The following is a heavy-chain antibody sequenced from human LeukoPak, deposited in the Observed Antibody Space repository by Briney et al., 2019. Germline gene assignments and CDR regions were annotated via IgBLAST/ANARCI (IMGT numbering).Heavy chain of an antibody. D-gene: IGHD5-18*01. Sequence: GEFLKISCKGSGYSFTSYWIGWVRQMPGKGLEWMGVIYPGDSDTRYSPSFQGQVTISADKSISTAYLQWSSLEASDTAMYYCARHAGDTAMVGYFDLWGRGTLVTVSS. CDR3: ARHAGDTAMVGYFDL. CDR1: GYSFTSYW. CDR2: IYPGDSDT. J-gene: IGHJ2*01. V-gene: IGHV5-51*01.